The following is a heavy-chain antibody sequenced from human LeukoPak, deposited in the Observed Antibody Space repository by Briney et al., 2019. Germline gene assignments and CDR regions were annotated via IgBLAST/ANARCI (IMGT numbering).Heavy chain of an antibody. Sequence: ASVKVSCKASGGTFSSYAISWVRQAPGQGLEWMGGVIPIFGTANYAQKFQGRVTITADESTSTAYMELSSLRSEDTAVYYCARVQGSGYPLSYWGQGTLVTVSS. CDR1: GGTFSSYA. D-gene: IGHD5-12*01. V-gene: IGHV1-69*13. CDR2: VIPIFGTA. J-gene: IGHJ4*02. CDR3: ARVQGSGYPLSY.